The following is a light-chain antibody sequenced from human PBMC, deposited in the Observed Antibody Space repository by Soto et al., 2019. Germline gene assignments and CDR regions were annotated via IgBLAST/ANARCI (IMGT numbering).Light chain of an antibody. CDR3: QQYGSSAYT. CDR1: QSVSSSS. J-gene: IGKJ2*01. CDR2: GAS. V-gene: IGKV3-20*01. Sequence: EIVLTQSPGTLSLSPGERSTLSCRASQSVSSSSLAWYQQKPGQAPRLLIYGASSRATGIPDRFSGSGSGTDFTLIISRLEPEDFALYYCQQYGSSAYTFGQGTKVEIK.